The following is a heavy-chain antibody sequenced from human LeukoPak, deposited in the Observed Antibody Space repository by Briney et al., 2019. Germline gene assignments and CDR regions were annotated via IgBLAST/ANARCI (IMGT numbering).Heavy chain of an antibody. J-gene: IGHJ5*02. CDR1: GFTFSSYS. Sequence: GSLRLSCAASGFTFSSYSMNWVRQPPGKGLEWIGEINHSGSTNYNPSLKSRVTISVDTSKNQFSLKLSSVTAADTAVYYCATTSIVGATSWGQGTLVTVSS. CDR3: ATTSIVGATS. V-gene: IGHV4-34*08. CDR2: INHSGST. D-gene: IGHD1-26*01.